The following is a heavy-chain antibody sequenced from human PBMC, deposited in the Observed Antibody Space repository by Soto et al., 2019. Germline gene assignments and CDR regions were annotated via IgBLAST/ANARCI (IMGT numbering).Heavy chain of an antibody. CDR2: ISGSGGST. Sequence: EVQLLESGGGLVQPGGSLRLSCAASGFTFSSYAMSGVRQAPGTRLEWVSTISGSGGSTYYADSVKGRFTLARDNSKNTLYLQMNSLRAEDTAVYYCAKEGGGYCSGGSGYYFDYGGKGPLVTVSS. V-gene: IGHV3-23*01. CDR1: GFTFSSYA. J-gene: IGHJ4*02. CDR3: AKEGGGYCSGGSGYYFDY. D-gene: IGHD2-15*01.